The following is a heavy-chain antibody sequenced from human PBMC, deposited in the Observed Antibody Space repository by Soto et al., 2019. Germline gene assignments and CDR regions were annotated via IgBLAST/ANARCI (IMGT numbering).Heavy chain of an antibody. CDR2: IYYTGST. J-gene: IGHJ4*02. CDR3: ARGPNYDFWSGYFRG. Sequence: QVQLQESGPGLVKPSETLSLTCSVSGGSISSYYWSWIRQPPGKGLEWIGYIYYTGSTNYNPSLKSRVTISIDKSTNQFYLKMNSVTAADTAVYYCARGPNYDFWSGYFRGWGQGTLVTVSS. V-gene: IGHV4-59*01. CDR1: GGSISSYY. D-gene: IGHD3-3*01.